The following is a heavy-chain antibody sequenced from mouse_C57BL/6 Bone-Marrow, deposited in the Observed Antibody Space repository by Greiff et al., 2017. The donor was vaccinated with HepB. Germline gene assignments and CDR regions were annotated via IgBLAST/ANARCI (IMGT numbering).Heavy chain of an antibody. D-gene: IGHD2-3*01. Sequence: QVQLQQPGAELVKPGASVKLSCKASGYTFTSYWMHWVKQRPGRGLEWIGRIDPNSGGTKYNEKFKSKATLTVDKPTSTAYMQLSSLTSEASAVYYCTRWDYDGYYNYFDYWGQGTTLTVSS. J-gene: IGHJ2*01. CDR2: IDPNSGGT. CDR1: GYTFTSYW. CDR3: TRWDYDGYYNYFDY. V-gene: IGHV1-72*01.